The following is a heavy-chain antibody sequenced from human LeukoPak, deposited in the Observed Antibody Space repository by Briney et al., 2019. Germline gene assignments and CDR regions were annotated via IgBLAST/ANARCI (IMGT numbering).Heavy chain of an antibody. Sequence: GASVNVSCKPSGYTFTSYDINWVRPATGQGLEWMGWMNPNSGNTGYAQKFQGRVTITRNTHISTAYMELSSLRPQHTAVYFCARARGSYYFDYWGQGTLLSDSS. V-gene: IGHV1-8*03. CDR3: ARARGSYYFDY. CDR2: MNPNSGNT. J-gene: IGHJ4*02. D-gene: IGHD1-26*01. CDR1: GYTFTSYD.